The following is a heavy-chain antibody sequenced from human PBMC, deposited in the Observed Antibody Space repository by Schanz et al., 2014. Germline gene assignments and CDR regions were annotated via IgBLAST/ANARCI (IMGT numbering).Heavy chain of an antibody. CDR2: INTGSNYI. J-gene: IGHJ2*01. D-gene: IGHD1-26*01. Sequence: QVHLLESGGGLVEPGGSLRLSCAASGFSFSDYYMSWIRQAPGKGLEWISFINTGSNYINYADSVKGRFTISRDNTKNSLFLQLNSLRADDTAVYYCARNRGSEGQNRYFDLWRRGTLVTVSS. CDR1: GFSFSDYY. CDR3: ARNRGSEGQNRYFDL. V-gene: IGHV3-11*03.